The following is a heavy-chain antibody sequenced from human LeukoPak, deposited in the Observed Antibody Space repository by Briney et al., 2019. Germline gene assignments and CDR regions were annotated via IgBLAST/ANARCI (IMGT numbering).Heavy chain of an antibody. CDR2: IGAYNGNT. J-gene: IGHJ4*02. Sequence: GASVKVSCKASGYTFTSYGISWVRQAPGQGLEWMGWIGAYNGNTNYAQKLQGRVTMTTDTSTSTAYMELRSLRSDDTAVYYCARGGGYYDSSGYYYSLSYWGQGTLVTVSS. V-gene: IGHV1-18*01. CDR1: GYTFTSYG. CDR3: ARGGGYYDSSGYYYSLSY. D-gene: IGHD3-22*01.